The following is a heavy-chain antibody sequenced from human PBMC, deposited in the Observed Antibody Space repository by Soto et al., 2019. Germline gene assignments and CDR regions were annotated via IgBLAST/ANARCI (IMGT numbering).Heavy chain of an antibody. Sequence: SETLSLTCTVSGGSILDSTYYWSWIRQSPGKGLEWIGTIFYSGGTFYTPSLKSRVTMSVDTSNNQFSLKLSSVTAADTAVYYCARQASGYYYGWFDPWGQGTLVTVSS. CDR2: IFYSGGT. CDR3: ARQASGYYYGWFDP. D-gene: IGHD3-22*01. J-gene: IGHJ5*02. V-gene: IGHV4-39*01. CDR1: GGSILDSTYY.